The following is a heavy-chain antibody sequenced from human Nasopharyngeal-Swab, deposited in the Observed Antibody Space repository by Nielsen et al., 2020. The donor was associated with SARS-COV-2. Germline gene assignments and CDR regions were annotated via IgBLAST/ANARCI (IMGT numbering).Heavy chain of an antibody. CDR2: ISSNGGST. CDR1: GFTFSSYA. CDR3: VKDALRSSWGFLSPDYFDY. V-gene: IGHV3-64D*06. J-gene: IGHJ4*02. D-gene: IGHD6-13*01. Sequence: GGSLRLSCSASGFTFSSYAMHWVRQAPGKGLEYVSAISSNGGSTYYADSVKGRFTISRDNSKNTLYLQMSSLRAEDTAVYYCVKDALRSSWGFLSPDYFDYWGQGTLVTVSS.